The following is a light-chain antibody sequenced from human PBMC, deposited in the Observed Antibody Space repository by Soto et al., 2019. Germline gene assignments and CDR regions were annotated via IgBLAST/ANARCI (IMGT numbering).Light chain of an antibody. J-gene: IGKJ1*01. Sequence: EIVMTQSPATLSVSPGESVTLSCRASLTMNNNIAWYQHKPGQAPRLLIFGASSRATGVPGRFSGSGFWTEFTLSISSLQSEDFAVYYCQQYNERPPWTFGQGTTVEMK. CDR3: QQYNERPPWT. V-gene: IGKV3-15*01. CDR1: LTMNNN. CDR2: GAS.